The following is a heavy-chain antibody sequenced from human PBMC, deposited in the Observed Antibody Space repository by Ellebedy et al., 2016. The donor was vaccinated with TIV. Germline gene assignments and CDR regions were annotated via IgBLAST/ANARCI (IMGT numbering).Heavy chain of an antibody. Sequence: PGGSLRLSCAASGFTVSVNYINWVRQGPGKGPEWVTVMFSGGSTYYADSVKGRFSISRDNSKNTVYLQMNSLTAEDTAVYYCARGLSPQGIFDLWGRGTPVIVSA. CDR3: ARGLSPQGIFDL. D-gene: IGHD3-10*01. CDR2: MFSGGST. CDR1: GFTVSVNY. J-gene: IGHJ2*01. V-gene: IGHV3-53*01.